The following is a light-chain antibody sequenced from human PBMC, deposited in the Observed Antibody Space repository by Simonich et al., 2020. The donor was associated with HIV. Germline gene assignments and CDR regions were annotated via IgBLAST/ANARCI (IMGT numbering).Light chain of an antibody. CDR1: QSFASN. CDR3: QQYNNWPSPFT. Sequence: EIVMTQSPATLSVSPGERATLSCRASQSFASNLDWYQQKPGQAPRLLIYGASTRATGIPGRFSGSGWGSQFTLTISSMQSGDFAVYYCQQYNNWPSPFTFGPGTKVDIK. V-gene: IGKV3-15*01. J-gene: IGKJ3*01. CDR2: GAS.